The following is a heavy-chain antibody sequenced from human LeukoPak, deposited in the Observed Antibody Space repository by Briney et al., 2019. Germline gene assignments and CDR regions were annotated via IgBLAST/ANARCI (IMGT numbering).Heavy chain of an antibody. CDR3: AGYYYDSSGSITGDAFDI. J-gene: IGHJ3*02. V-gene: IGHV3-23*01. Sequence: GGSMRLSCAAYGFTFGSYAMSWVRQAPGKGLEWVSAISGSGGSTYYADSVKGRFTISRDNSENTLYLQMNSLRAEDTAVYYCAGYYYDSSGSITGDAFDIWGQGTMVTVSS. CDR2: ISGSGGST. D-gene: IGHD3-22*01. CDR1: GFTFGSYA.